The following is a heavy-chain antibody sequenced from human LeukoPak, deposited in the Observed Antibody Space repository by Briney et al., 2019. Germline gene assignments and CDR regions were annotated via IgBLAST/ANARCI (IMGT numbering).Heavy chain of an antibody. CDR3: ARVSGEYSSSFNWFDP. Sequence: GGSLRLSCAASGFTFSSYSMNWVRQAPGKGLEWVSSISSSSSYIYYADSVKGRFTISRDNAKNSLYLQMNSLGAEDTAVYYCARVSGEYSSSFNWFDPWGQGTLVTVSS. CDR2: ISSSSSYI. D-gene: IGHD6-6*01. V-gene: IGHV3-21*01. CDR1: GFTFSSYS. J-gene: IGHJ5*02.